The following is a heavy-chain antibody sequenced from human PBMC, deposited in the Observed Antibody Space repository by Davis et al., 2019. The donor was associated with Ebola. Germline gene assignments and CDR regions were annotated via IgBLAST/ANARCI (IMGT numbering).Heavy chain of an antibody. J-gene: IGHJ4*02. Sequence: MPSETLSLTCTVSGGSISNYYWSWIRQPPGKGLEWLGYIYSSGSTNSNPSLKSRVTMSVDTSKNQFSLKLSSVTAADTAVYYCARGDSYYDPSGYYAGPEAPDHWGQGTLVSVSS. CDR1: GGSISNYY. CDR2: IYSSGST. D-gene: IGHD3-22*01. V-gene: IGHV4-59*12. CDR3: ARGDSYYDPSGYYAGPEAPDH.